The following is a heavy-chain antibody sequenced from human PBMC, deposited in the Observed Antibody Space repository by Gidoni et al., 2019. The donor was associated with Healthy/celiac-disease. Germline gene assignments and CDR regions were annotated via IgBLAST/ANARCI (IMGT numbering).Heavy chain of an antibody. J-gene: IGHJ5*02. Sequence: QVQLQESGPGLVKPSQTLSLTCTVSGGSIRSGAYYWSWIRQPPGKGLEWIGYIYYSGSTYYNPSLKSRVTISVDTSKNQFSLKLSSVTAADTAVYYCATAGYYDILTGYNWFDPWGQGTLVTVSS. CDR3: ATAGYYDILTGYNWFDP. CDR1: GGSIRSGAYY. CDR2: IYYSGST. D-gene: IGHD3-9*01. V-gene: IGHV4-30-4*01.